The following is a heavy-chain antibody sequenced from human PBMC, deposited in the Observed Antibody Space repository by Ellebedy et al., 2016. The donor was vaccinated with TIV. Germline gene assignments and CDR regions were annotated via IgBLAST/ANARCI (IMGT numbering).Heavy chain of an antibody. D-gene: IGHD1-26*01. Sequence: GESLKISXAASGFTFGDYHMTWIRQAPGKGLEWVPYISSGSNYTNYADSVKGRFTISRDNAKNSLYLQMSSLRAEDSAVYYCARDRGSPYYYYYGMDVWGQGTTVTVSS. V-gene: IGHV3-11*05. J-gene: IGHJ6*02. CDR1: GFTFGDYH. CDR2: ISSGSNYT. CDR3: ARDRGSPYYYYYGMDV.